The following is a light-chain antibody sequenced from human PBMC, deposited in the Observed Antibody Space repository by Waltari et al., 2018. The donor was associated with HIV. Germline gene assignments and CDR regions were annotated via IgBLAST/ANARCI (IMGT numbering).Light chain of an antibody. CDR2: TAS. Sequence: DIQMTQSQSSLSASVGDRVTITCRASQDISNSLAWYQQKVGEAPKLLLYTASLLESGVPSRFSGRGSGTVYTLTISSLQPEDFATYYCQQYYSSLWTFGQGTKVEIK. V-gene: IGKV1-NL1*01. J-gene: IGKJ1*01. CDR1: QDISNS. CDR3: QQYYSSLWT.